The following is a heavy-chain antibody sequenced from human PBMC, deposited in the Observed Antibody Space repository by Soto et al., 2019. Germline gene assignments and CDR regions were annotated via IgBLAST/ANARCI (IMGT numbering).Heavy chain of an antibody. D-gene: IGHD2-15*01. Sequence: GGSLRLSCAASGFTFSSYSMNWVRQAPGKGLEWVSYISSSSSTIYYADSVKGRFTISRDNAKNSLYLQMNSLRDEDTAVYYCAGARIVVGWIAAKVGGMDVWGQGTTVTVSS. V-gene: IGHV3-48*02. CDR2: ISSSSSTI. J-gene: IGHJ6*02. CDR1: GFTFSSYS. CDR3: AGARIVVGWIAAKVGGMDV.